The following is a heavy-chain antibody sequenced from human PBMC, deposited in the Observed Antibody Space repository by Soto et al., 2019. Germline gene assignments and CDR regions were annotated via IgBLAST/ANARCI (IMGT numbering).Heavy chain of an antibody. CDR3: ARDTPPPDS. Sequence: QVQLVQSGAEVKKPGASVKVSCKTSGYTFTSYHISWVREAPGQGLEWMGRISAYNTNTNYAQKFQGRVTLTTDTFTSTTSMESRTLRSDDTAVYYCARDTPPPDSWGQGTLVTVSS. CDR1: GYTFTSYH. CDR2: ISAYNTNT. J-gene: IGHJ5*01. V-gene: IGHV1-18*01.